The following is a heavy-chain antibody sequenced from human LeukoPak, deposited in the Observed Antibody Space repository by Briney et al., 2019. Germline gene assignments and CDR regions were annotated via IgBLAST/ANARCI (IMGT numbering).Heavy chain of an antibody. CDR3: AGYDSSGYEH. J-gene: IGHJ4*02. V-gene: IGHV4-4*02. CDR1: GFTFSSYW. CDR2: IYHSGST. D-gene: IGHD3-22*01. Sequence: GSLRLSCAASGFTFSSYWMTWVRQPPGKGLEWIGEIYHSGSTNYNPSLKSRVTISVDKSKNQFSLKLSSVTAADTAVYYCAGYDSSGYEHWGQGTLVTVSS.